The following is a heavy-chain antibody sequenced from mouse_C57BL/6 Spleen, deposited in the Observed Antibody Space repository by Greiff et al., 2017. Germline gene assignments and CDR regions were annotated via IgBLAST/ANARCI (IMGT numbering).Heavy chain of an antibody. J-gene: IGHJ4*01. V-gene: IGHV1-55*01. D-gene: IGHD2-12*01. CDR3: ARYYNRNAMDY. Sequence: QVQLQQPGAELVKPGASVKMSCKASGYTFTSYWITWVKQRPGQGLEWIGDILPGSGSTNYNEKFKSKATMTVDTSSRTAYMQISSLTSEDAAVYYCARYYNRNAMDYWGQGTSVTVSS. CDR2: ILPGSGST. CDR1: GYTFTSYW.